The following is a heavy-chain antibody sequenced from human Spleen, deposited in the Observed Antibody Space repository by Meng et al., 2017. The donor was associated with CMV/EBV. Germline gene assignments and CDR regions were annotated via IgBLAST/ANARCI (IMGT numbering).Heavy chain of an antibody. D-gene: IGHD3-22*01. Sequence: ASVKVSCKASGYTFASYYMHWVRQAPGQGPEWMGIINPSGGSTNYAQKFQGRVTMTRDTSTSTVYMELSSLRYEDTAVYYCTRAAFFYDGSAHMAYWGQGTLVTVSS. J-gene: IGHJ4*02. CDR3: TRAAFFYDGSAHMAY. CDR2: INPSGGST. CDR1: GYTFASYY. V-gene: IGHV1-46*01.